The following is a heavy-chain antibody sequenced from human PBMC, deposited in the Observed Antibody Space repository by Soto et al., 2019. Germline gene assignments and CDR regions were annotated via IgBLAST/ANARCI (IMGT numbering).Heavy chain of an antibody. J-gene: IGHJ6*02. Sequence: GGSLRLSCAASGFTFSSYEMNWVRQAPGKGLEWVSYISSSGSIIYYADSVKGRFTISRDNAKNSLYLQMNSLRAEDTAVYYCARDPTAARLAYYYGMDVWGQGTTVTVSS. D-gene: IGHD6-6*01. CDR1: GFTFSSYE. V-gene: IGHV3-48*03. CDR3: ARDPTAARLAYYYGMDV. CDR2: ISSSGSII.